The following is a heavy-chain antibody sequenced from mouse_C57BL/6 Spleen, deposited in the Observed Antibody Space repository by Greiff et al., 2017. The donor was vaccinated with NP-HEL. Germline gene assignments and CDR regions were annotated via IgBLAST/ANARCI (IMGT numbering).Heavy chain of an antibody. Sequence: EVQLQQSGTVLARPGASVKMSCKTSGYTFTSYWMHWVKQRPGQGLEWIGAIYPGNSDTSYNQEFKGKAKLTAVTSASTAYMELSSLTNEDSAVYYSTREHYGSSYGGGYAMDYWGQGTSVTVSS. CDR2: IYPGNSDT. V-gene: IGHV1-5*01. CDR3: TREHYGSSYGGGYAMDY. D-gene: IGHD1-1*01. J-gene: IGHJ4*01. CDR1: GYTFTSYW.